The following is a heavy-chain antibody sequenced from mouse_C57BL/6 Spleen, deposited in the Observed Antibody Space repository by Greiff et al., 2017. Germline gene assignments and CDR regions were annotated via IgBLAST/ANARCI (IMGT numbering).Heavy chain of an antibody. CDR2: IYPGDGDT. V-gene: IGHV1-80*01. CDR3: ARGGNYFLSYAMDY. J-gene: IGHJ4*01. Sequence: LKQSGASVKISCKASGYAFSSYWMNWVKQRPGKGLEWIGQIYPGDGDTNYNGKFKGKATLTADKSSSTAYMQLSSLTSEDSAVYFCARGGNYFLSYAMDYWGQGTSVTVSS. D-gene: IGHD2-1*01. CDR1: GYAFSSYW.